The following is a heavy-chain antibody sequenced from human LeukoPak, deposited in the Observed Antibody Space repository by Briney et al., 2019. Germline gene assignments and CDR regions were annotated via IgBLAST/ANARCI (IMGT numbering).Heavy chain of an antibody. Sequence: GGSLRLSCAASGFTFSSYGMHWVRQAPGKGLEWVAVIWYDGSNKYYADSVKGRFTVSRDNSKNTLYLQMNSLRAEDTAVYYCARGFSSSWYLPPIDYWGQGTLVTVSS. CDR2: IWYDGSNK. D-gene: IGHD6-13*01. V-gene: IGHV3-33*01. CDR3: ARGFSSSWYLPPIDY. CDR1: GFTFSSYG. J-gene: IGHJ4*02.